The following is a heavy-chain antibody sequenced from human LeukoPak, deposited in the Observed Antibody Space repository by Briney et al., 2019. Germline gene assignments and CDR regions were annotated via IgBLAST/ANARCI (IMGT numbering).Heavy chain of an antibody. Sequence: GESLRLSCAASGFTFDDHAMHWDRQAPGKGLEWVSGISWNSGSIGYADSVKGRFTISRDNAKNSLYLQMNSLRAEDTALYYCAKGDSSHNYFDYWGQGTLVTVSS. CDR3: AKGDSSHNYFDY. CDR1: GFTFDDHA. V-gene: IGHV3-9*01. J-gene: IGHJ4*02. D-gene: IGHD2-15*01. CDR2: ISWNSGSI.